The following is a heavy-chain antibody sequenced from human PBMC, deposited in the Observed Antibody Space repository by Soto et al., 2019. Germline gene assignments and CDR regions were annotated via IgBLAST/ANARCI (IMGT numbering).Heavy chain of an antibody. Sequence: QVQLQESGPGLVKPSQTLSLTCSVSSDSMNSGGYYWSWIRQHPGKGLEWIGYSYSHGDTYYDPSLKSRVTISVDTSKNQFSLNLTSVTAADTAVYYCAGRGGSSSGYYYYAMDVCGQETTVTDSS. CDR3: AGRGGSSSGYYYYAMDV. J-gene: IGHJ6*02. V-gene: IGHV4-31*03. D-gene: IGHD6-6*01. CDR1: SDSMNSGGYY. CDR2: SYSHGDT.